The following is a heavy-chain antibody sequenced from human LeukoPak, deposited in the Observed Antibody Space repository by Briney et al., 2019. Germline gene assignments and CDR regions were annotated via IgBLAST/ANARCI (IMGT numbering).Heavy chain of an antibody. Sequence: SETLSLTCTVSGGSISSYYWSWIRQPPGKGLEWIGYIAYSGSTIYNPSLKSRVTITLDTSKNLFSLKLTSVTAADTAVYYCARDYGGNSITFGIWGQGTMATVSS. V-gene: IGHV4-59*01. CDR1: GGSISSYY. CDR2: IAYSGST. D-gene: IGHD4-23*01. J-gene: IGHJ3*02. CDR3: ARDYGGNSITFGI.